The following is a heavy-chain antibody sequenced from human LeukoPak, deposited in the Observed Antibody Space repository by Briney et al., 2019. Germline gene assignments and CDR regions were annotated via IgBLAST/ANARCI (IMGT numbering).Heavy chain of an antibody. CDR3: ARYLEGWFDP. D-gene: IGHD2/OR15-2a*01. V-gene: IGHV4-59*01. J-gene: IGHJ5*02. CDR2: IYYSGST. Sequence: SETLSLTCTVSGASISPYYWSWIRQSPGSGLEWIGYIYYSGSTNYNPSLKSRVTISADTSKNQFSLKLNSVTAADTAVYYCARYLEGWFDPWGQGTLATVSS. CDR1: GASISPYY.